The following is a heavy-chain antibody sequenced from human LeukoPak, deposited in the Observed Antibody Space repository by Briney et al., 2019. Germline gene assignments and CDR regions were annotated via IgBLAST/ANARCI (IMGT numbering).Heavy chain of an antibody. CDR3: ARGEGVRFCITIFSCKSRDFWFDP. V-gene: IGHV1-8*01. Sequence: ASVKVSCKASGYTFTSYDINWVRQATGQGLEWMGWMNPNSGNTGYAQKFQGRVTMTRNTSISTAYMELSSLRSEDTAVYYCARGEGVRFCITIFSCKSRDFWFDPWGQGTLVTVSS. CDR2: MNPNSGNT. J-gene: IGHJ5*02. D-gene: IGHD3-9*01. CDR1: GYTFTSYD.